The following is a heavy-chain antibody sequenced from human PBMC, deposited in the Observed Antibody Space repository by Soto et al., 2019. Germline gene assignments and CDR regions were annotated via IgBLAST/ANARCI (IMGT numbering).Heavy chain of an antibody. CDR3: ACFLSSSWYNRCYYYGMDV. J-gene: IGHJ6*02. Sequence: GGSLRLSCAASGFTFSSYAMHWVRQAPGKGLEWVAVISYDGSNKYYADSVKGRFTISRDNSKNTLYLQMNSLRAEDTAVYYCACFLSSSWYNRCYYYGMDVWGQGTSVTVYS. V-gene: IGHV3-30-3*01. D-gene: IGHD6-13*01. CDR1: GFTFSSYA. CDR2: ISYDGSNK.